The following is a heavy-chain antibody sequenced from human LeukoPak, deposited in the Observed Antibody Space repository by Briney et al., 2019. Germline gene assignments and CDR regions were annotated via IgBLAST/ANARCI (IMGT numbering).Heavy chain of an antibody. CDR1: GGTFSSYA. V-gene: IGHV1-69*05. CDR3: ARAGVVPAATHYHYYYMDV. J-gene: IGHJ6*03. D-gene: IGHD2-2*01. CDR2: IIPIFGTA. Sequence: ASVKVSCKASGGTFSSYAISWVRQAPGQGLEWVGGIIPIFGTANYAQKFQGRVTITTDESTSTAYMELSSLRSEDTAVYYCARAGVVPAATHYHYYYMDVWGKGTTVTVSS.